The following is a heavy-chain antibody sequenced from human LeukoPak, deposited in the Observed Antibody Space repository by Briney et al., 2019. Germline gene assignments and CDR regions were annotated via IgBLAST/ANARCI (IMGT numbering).Heavy chain of an antibody. CDR2: INPNSGGT. CDR3: ARSGKGYSSGWAPFDY. V-gene: IGHV1-2*02. D-gene: IGHD6-19*01. Sequence: GASVKVSCKASGYTFTGYYMHWVRQAPGQGLEWMGWINPNSGGTNYAQKFQGRVTMTRDTSISTAYMELSRLRSDDTAVYYCARSGKGYSSGWAPFDYWGQGTLVTVSS. J-gene: IGHJ4*02. CDR1: GYTFTGYY.